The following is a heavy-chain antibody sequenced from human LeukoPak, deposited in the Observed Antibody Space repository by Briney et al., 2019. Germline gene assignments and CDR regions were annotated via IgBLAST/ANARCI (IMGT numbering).Heavy chain of an antibody. J-gene: IGHJ6*03. CDR2: MNPNSGNT. V-gene: IGHV1-8*01. Sequence: ASVKVSCKASGYTFTSYDINWVRQATGQGLKWMGWMNPNSGNTGYAQKFQGRVTMTRNTSISTAYMELSSLRSEDTAVYYCARGPHYGSGSPDYYYYYMDVWGKGTTVTVSS. CDR1: GYTFTSYD. CDR3: ARGPHYGSGSPDYYYYYMDV. D-gene: IGHD3-10*01.